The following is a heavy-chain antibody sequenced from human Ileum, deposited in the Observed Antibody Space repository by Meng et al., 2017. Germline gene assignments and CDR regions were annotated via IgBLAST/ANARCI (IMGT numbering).Heavy chain of an antibody. V-gene: IGHV1-18*01. J-gene: IGHJ4*02. Sequence: QDQLVESGIEVKKPGASVKVSCKPSGYTFTTFGISWVRQAPGQGLEWMGWIDLGNGNRNFAQKFQDRITLTTDTTTTTAYMELRSLRSDDTAIFYCARDRQWVFDYWGQGTLVTVSS. D-gene: IGHD6-19*01. CDR1: GYTFTTFG. CDR2: IDLGNGNR. CDR3: ARDRQWVFDY.